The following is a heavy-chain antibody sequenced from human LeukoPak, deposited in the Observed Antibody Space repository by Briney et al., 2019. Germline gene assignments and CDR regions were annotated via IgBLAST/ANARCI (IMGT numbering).Heavy chain of an antibody. J-gene: IGHJ6*03. V-gene: IGHV3-64*01. CDR2: ISSNGGST. CDR1: GFTFSNYD. Sequence: GGSLRLSCAAPGFTFSNYDMHWVRQAPGKGLEYVSGISSNGGSTYYANSVKGRFTISRDNSKNTLYLQMGSLRAEDMAVYYCARENYYYYMDVWGKGTTVTISS. CDR3: ARENYYYYMDV.